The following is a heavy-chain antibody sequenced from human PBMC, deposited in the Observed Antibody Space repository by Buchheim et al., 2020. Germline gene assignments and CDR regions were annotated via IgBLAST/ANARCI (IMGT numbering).Heavy chain of an antibody. J-gene: IGHJ4*02. Sequence: EVQLLESGGGLVQPGGSLRLSCAASGFTFSNYAMNWVRQAPGKGLEWVSGISEIGDSKYYADSVKGRFTISRDNSKNTLYLPMNSLRAEDTAIYYCAKDASTVTLYYFDYWGQGTL. V-gene: IGHV3-23*01. CDR2: ISEIGDSK. CDR1: GFTFSNYA. CDR3: AKDASTVTLYYFDY. D-gene: IGHD4-17*01.